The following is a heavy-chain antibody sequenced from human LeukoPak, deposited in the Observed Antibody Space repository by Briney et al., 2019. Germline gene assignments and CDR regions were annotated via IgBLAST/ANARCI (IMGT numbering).Heavy chain of an antibody. CDR2: MNPNSGNT. D-gene: IGHD2-2*01. Sequence: ASVKVSCKASGYTFTSYDIYWVRQATGQGLEWMGWMNPNSGNTGYAQKFQGRVTMTRNTSISTAYMELSSLRSEDTAVYYCAVVPAASGYFDYWGQGTLVTVSS. CDR1: GYTFTSYD. CDR3: AVVPAASGYFDY. J-gene: IGHJ4*02. V-gene: IGHV1-8*01.